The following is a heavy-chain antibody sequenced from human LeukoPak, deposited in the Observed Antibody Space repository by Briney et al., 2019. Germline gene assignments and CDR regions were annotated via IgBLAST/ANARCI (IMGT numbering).Heavy chain of an antibody. CDR3: ARDEARGYSYGPGGDFDY. Sequence: GRSLRLSCAASGFTFSSYAMHWVRQAPGKGLEWVAVISYDGSNKYYADSVKGRFTISRDNSKNTLYLQMNSLRAEDTAVYYCARDEARGYSYGPGGDFDYWGQGTLVTVSS. J-gene: IGHJ4*02. D-gene: IGHD5-18*01. CDR1: GFTFSSYA. V-gene: IGHV3-30-3*01. CDR2: ISYDGSNK.